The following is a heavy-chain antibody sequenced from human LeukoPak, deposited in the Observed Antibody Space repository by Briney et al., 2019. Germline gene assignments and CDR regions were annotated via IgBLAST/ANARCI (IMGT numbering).Heavy chain of an antibody. CDR3: ATDGAGFDT. CDR1: GFTLNDYY. V-gene: IGHV3-11*01. Sequence: GGSLRLSCATSGFTLNDYYMSWIRQAPGKGLEWLSYINIGGTNTHYADSVKGRFTISRDNAKKSLYLEMNNLRAEDTAVYYCATDGAGFDTWGQGVLVTVSS. J-gene: IGHJ5*02. CDR2: INIGGTNT.